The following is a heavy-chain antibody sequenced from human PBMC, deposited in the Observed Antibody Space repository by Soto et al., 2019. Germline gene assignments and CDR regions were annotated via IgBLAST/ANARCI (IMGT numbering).Heavy chain of an antibody. D-gene: IGHD4-17*01. V-gene: IGHV4-34*01. CDR2: INDRGST. J-gene: IGHJ6*02. CDR3: ARPHGEYEYGMDV. CDR1: GGSFSGHY. Sequence: QVQLQEWGAGLLKPSETLSLTCAVYGGSFSGHYWSWIRQPPGKGLEWIGEINDRGSTKYNPSLKSRVTISVDKSKNRLSLKLSSVTAADTAVYYCARPHGEYEYGMDVWGQGTTVTVSS.